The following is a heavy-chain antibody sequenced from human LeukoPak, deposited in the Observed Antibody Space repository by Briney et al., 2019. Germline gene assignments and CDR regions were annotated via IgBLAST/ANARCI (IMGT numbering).Heavy chain of an antibody. CDR3: ARVAGDSSGYVDY. D-gene: IGHD3-22*01. CDR2: MNPNSGNT. CDR1: GYTFTSYD. V-gene: IGHV1-8*01. Sequence: EASVKVSCKASGYTFTSYDINWVRQATGQGLEWMGWMNPNSGNTGYAQKFQGRVTMTRNASISTAYMELSSLRSEDTAVYYCARVAGDSSGYVDYWGQGTLVTVSS. J-gene: IGHJ4*02.